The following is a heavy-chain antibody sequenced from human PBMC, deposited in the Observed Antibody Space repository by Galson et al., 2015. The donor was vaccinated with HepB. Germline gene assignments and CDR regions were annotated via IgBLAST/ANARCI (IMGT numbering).Heavy chain of an antibody. J-gene: IGHJ4*02. Sequence: QSGAEVKKPGESLKISCKGSGYSFTSYWIGWVRQMPGKGLEWMGIIYPGDSDTRYSPSFQGQVTISADKSISTAYLQWSSLKASDTAMYYCARHGTLEYYGFWSGYPDYPNFDYWGQGTLVTVSS. D-gene: IGHD3-3*01. V-gene: IGHV5-51*01. CDR1: GYSFTSYW. CDR2: IYPGDSDT. CDR3: ARHGTLEYYGFWSGYPDYPNFDY.